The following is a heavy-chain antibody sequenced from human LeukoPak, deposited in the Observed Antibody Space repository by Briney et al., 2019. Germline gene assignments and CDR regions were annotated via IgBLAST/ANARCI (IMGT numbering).Heavy chain of an antibody. D-gene: IGHD3-9*01. CDR1: GYTFTSYG. Sequence: ALVTVSCKASGYTFTSYGISWVRQAAGQWLEWMGWISAYNGNTNYAQNVQGRVTMTTDTSTSTAYMELRSLRSDDTAVYYCARAGAHYDILTGYYLPPGTPFDIWGQGTMVTVSS. CDR2: ISAYNGNT. CDR3: ARAGAHYDILTGYYLPPGTPFDI. J-gene: IGHJ3*02. V-gene: IGHV1-18*01.